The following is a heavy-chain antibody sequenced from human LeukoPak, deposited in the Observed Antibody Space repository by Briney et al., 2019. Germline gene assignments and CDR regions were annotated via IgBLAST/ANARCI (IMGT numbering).Heavy chain of an antibody. Sequence: GGSLRLSCAASEFTFSSYAMSWVRQAPGKGLEWVGRIKSILDGGTADYAAPVKGRFAISRDDSEDTLYLQMNSLKTEDTAVYYCTTTTYSANWGQGTLVTVSS. CDR3: TTTTYSAN. J-gene: IGHJ4*02. CDR2: IKSILDGGTA. D-gene: IGHD1-1*01. V-gene: IGHV3-15*01. CDR1: EFTFSSYA.